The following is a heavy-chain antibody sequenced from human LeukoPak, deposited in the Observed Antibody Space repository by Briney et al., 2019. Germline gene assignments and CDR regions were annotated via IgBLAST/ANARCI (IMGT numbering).Heavy chain of an antibody. D-gene: IGHD6-13*01. CDR1: GYTFTSYG. J-gene: IGHJ4*02. Sequence: ASVKVSCKASGYTFTSYGINWVRQAPGQGLEWMGWIRTYNGNTNYAQKLQGRVTMTTDTSTNTAYMELRSLRSDDTAVYYCARTSAYGSSWHSYWGQGTLVTVSS. V-gene: IGHV1-18*01. CDR3: ARTSAYGSSWHSY. CDR2: IRTYNGNT.